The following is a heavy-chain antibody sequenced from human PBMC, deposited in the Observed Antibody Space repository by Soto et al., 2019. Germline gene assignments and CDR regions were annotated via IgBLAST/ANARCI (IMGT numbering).Heavy chain of an antibody. D-gene: IGHD3-10*01. CDR2: ISYDGRNK. V-gene: IGHV3-33*01. CDR1: EFTFSNFG. Sequence: PGGSLRLSCAAAEFTFSNFGMHGVRQAPGKGLEWVAVISYDGRNKFYADSVKGRFTISRDNSRNTLYLQMSGLRGDDTAVYYCARGGQYYGSGSYHNYYYVMDVWGQGTAVTVSS. J-gene: IGHJ6*02. CDR3: ARGGQYYGSGSYHNYYYVMDV.